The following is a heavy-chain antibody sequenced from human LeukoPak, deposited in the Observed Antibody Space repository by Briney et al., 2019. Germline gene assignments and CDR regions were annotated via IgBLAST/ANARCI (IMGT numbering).Heavy chain of an antibody. D-gene: IGHD3-16*01. V-gene: IGHV1-2*02. Sequence: ASVKVSCKTSGYTFTAYHMHWVRQAPGQGLKFVGWIYPPTGGTVLAGKFQGRVTMTSDTSIAAAYMELSGLTFDDTAVYYCVRENWYYDHWGQGTLVTVSS. CDR3: VRENWYYDH. CDR1: GYTFTAYH. J-gene: IGHJ4*02. CDR2: IYPPTGGT.